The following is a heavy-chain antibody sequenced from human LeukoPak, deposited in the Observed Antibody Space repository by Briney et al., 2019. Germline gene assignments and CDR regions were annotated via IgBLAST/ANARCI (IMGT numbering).Heavy chain of an antibody. D-gene: IGHD3-16*01. V-gene: IGHV3-15*01. J-gene: IGHJ3*01. CDR2: SKSRGDGGTT. CDR3: TPGGPDAFDC. Sequence: GGSLRLSCAVSGFPFSNAWMSWVRQAPGKGLEWVSRSKSRGDGGTTDYAAPVKGRFTISRDDSKNTLYLQRHSLKTEDKAVYYRTPGGPDAFDCLGQGKM. CDR1: GFPFSNAW.